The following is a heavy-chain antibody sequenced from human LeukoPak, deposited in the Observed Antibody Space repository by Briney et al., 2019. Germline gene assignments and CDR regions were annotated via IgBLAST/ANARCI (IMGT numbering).Heavy chain of an antibody. CDR2: IYYSGST. Sequence: PSETPSLTCTVSGGSISSYYWSWIRQPPGKGLEWIGYIYYSGSTNYNPSLKSRVTISVDTSKNQFSLKLSSVTAADTAVYYCARLLPAAAGGYFDYWGQGTLVTVSS. D-gene: IGHD6-13*01. CDR1: GGSISSYY. J-gene: IGHJ4*02. CDR3: ARLLPAAAGGYFDY. V-gene: IGHV4-59*08.